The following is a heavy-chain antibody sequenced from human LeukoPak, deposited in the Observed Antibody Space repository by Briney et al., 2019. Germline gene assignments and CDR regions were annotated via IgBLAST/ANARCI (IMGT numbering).Heavy chain of an antibody. CDR2: MNPIFGTA. V-gene: IGHV1-69*06. D-gene: IGHD3-10*01. CDR1: GYTFTSYD. CDR3: ARDQGITMVRGVINYYYYYMDV. Sequence: ASVKVSCKASGYTFTSYDINWVRQATGQGLEWIGWMNPIFGTANYAQKFQGRVTITADKSTSTAYMELSSLRSEDTAVYYCARDQGITMVRGVINYYYYYMDVWGKGTTVTISS. J-gene: IGHJ6*03.